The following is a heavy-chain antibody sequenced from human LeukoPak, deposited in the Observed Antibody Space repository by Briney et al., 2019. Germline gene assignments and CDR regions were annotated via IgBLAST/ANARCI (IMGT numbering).Heavy chain of an antibody. D-gene: IGHD6-19*01. Sequence: PGGSLRLSCAASGFTFSSYGMNWARQAPGKGLEWVAFIRYDGSNKYYADSVKGRFTISRDNSKNTLYLQMNSLRAEETAVYYCVYSSGWYRSGYFDYWGQGTLVTVSS. J-gene: IGHJ4*02. CDR2: IRYDGSNK. CDR1: GFTFSSYG. CDR3: VYSSGWYRSGYFDY. V-gene: IGHV3-30*02.